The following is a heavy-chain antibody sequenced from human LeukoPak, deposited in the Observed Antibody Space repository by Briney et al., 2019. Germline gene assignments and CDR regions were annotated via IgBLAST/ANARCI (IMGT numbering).Heavy chain of an antibody. CDR2: IYTSGST. D-gene: IGHD4-23*01. Sequence: ASETLSLTCTVSGVSFSTYYWSWIRQPPGKGLEWIGYIYTSGSTNYNPSLKSRVTISVDTSKNQFSLRLSSVTAADTAVYFCARLMDYGGNPGSFDIWGLGTKVTVSS. J-gene: IGHJ3*02. V-gene: IGHV4-4*09. CDR3: ARLMDYGGNPGSFDI. CDR1: GVSFSTYY.